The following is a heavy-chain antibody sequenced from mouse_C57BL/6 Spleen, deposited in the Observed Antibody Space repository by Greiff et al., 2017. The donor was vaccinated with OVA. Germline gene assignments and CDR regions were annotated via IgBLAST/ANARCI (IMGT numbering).Heavy chain of an antibody. CDR3: TRTEGYYGNYGWYFDV. J-gene: IGHJ1*03. CDR2: IDPETGGT. D-gene: IGHD2-1*01. Sequence: VQLQQSGAELVRPGASVTLSCKASGYTFTDYEMHWVKQTPVHGLEWIGAIDPETGGTAYNQKFKGKAILTADKSSSTAYMELRSLTSEDSAVYYCTRTEGYYGNYGWYFDVWGTGTTVTVSS. CDR1: GYTFTDYE. V-gene: IGHV1-15*01.